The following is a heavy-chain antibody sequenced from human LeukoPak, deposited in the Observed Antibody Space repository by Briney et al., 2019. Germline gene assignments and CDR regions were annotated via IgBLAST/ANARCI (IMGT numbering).Heavy chain of an antibody. V-gene: IGHV3-66*02. Sequence: GGSLRLSCAASGFTVSSNYTSWVRQAPGKGLEWVSVIYSGGSTYYADSVKGRFTISRDNSKNTLYLQMNSLRAEDTAVYYCARGGFLEWLYGMDVWGQGTTVTVSS. J-gene: IGHJ6*02. CDR2: IYSGGST. CDR1: GFTVSSNY. CDR3: ARGGFLEWLYGMDV. D-gene: IGHD3-3*01.